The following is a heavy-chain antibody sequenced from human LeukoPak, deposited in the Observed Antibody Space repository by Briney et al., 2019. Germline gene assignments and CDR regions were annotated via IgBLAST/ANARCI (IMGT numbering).Heavy chain of an antibody. CDR3: THTSVVAKLGFDY. D-gene: IGHD2-2*01. V-gene: IGHV2-5*02. Sequence: SSPTLAKPTQTLTLTCTLTEFSLSTTGVGVEWVPQPPGKALERLALIYWDADKRYSPSLKSRLTITKDTSKNQVVLTMTNMDPVDTVTYYCTHTSVVAKLGFDYWGQGTLVTVSS. CDR1: EFSLSTTGVG. CDR2: IYWDADK. J-gene: IGHJ4*02.